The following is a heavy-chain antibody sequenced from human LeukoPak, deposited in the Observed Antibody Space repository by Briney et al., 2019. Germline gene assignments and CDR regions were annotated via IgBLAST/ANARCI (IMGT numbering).Heavy chain of an antibody. CDR3: ARARRNLWFGELAFDY. D-gene: IGHD3-10*01. CDR1: GGSISSYY. J-gene: IGHJ4*02. CDR2: INHSGST. Sequence: SETLSLTCTVSGGSISSYYWSWIRQPPGKGLEWIGEINHSGSTNYNPSLKSRVTISVDTSKNQFSLKLSSVTAADTAVYYCARARRNLWFGELAFDYWGQGTLVTVSS. V-gene: IGHV4-34*01.